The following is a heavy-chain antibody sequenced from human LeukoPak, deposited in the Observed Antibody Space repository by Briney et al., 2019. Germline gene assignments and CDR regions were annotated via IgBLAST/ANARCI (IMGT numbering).Heavy chain of an antibody. V-gene: IGHV4-39*07. CDR1: GGSISSSSYY. D-gene: IGHD3-22*01. Sequence: SETLSLTCTVSGGSISSSSYYWGWIRQPPGKGLEWIGSIYYSGSTYYNPSLKSRVTISVDTSKNQFSLKLSSVTAADTAVYYCAGGIYDSSGYYYGIDYWGQGTLVTVSS. CDR3: AGGIYDSSGYYYGIDY. J-gene: IGHJ4*02. CDR2: IYYSGST.